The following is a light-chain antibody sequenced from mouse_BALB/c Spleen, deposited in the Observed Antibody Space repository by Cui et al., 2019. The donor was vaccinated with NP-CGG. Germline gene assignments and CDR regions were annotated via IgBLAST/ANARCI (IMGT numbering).Light chain of an antibody. CDR2: RAY. Sequence: DIKMTQFPSSMYASLGERVPITCKASQDINSYLSWFQQKPGKSPKTLIYRAYRLVDGVPSRFSGSGSGQDYSLTISSLECEDMGIYYCLQYDEFPRTFGGGTQLEIK. CDR1: QDINSY. J-gene: IGKJ1*01. CDR3: LQYDEFPRT. V-gene: IGKV14-111*01.